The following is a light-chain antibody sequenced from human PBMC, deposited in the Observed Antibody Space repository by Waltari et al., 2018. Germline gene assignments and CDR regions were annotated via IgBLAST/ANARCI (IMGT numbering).Light chain of an antibody. CDR3: QAWDSSTYV. CDR1: KLGDKS. CDR2: MYT. V-gene: IGLV3-1*01. J-gene: IGLJ1*01. Sequence: SYELTQPPSVSVSPGQTASITCSGDKLGDKSVCWYQQKPGQSPVLVIYMYTKRPSAIPERFSGSKSGNTATLTISGTQTMDEADYYCQAWDSSTYVFGTGTKVTVL.